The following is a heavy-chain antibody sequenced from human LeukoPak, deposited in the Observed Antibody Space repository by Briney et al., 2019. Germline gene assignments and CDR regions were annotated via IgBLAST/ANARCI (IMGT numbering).Heavy chain of an antibody. CDR2: ISGSGGST. V-gene: IGHV3-23*01. Sequence: PGGSLRLSCAASGFTFSSYAMSWVRQAPGKGLEWVSAISGSGGSTYYADSVKGQFTMSRDNSKNTLYLQMNSLSVEDTATYYCIRDFRSADLWGQGTLVTVTS. J-gene: IGHJ5*02. CDR3: IRDFRSADL. D-gene: IGHD5-24*01. CDR1: GFTFSSYA.